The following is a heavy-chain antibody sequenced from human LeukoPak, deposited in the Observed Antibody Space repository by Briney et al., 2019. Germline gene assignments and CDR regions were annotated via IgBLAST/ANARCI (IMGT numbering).Heavy chain of an antibody. V-gene: IGHV4-59*01. CDR3: ARGGGHSVGGIVL. J-gene: IGHJ4*02. CDR2: IYDTGTI. D-gene: IGHD4-23*01. Sequence: SETLCLTCYVSGGAISSYYWNCIRQSPGRGLEWIGHIYDTGTINYNPSLKSRVTISIDMSKSQFSLRLSSMAAADTALYLCARGGGHSVGGIVLRGQRTLVTVSS. CDR1: GGAISSYY.